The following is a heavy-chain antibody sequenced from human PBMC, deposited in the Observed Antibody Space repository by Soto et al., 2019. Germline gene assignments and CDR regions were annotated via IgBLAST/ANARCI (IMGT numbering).Heavy chain of an antibody. D-gene: IGHD3-22*01. V-gene: IGHV4-31*03. J-gene: IGHJ4*02. CDR2: IYYSGST. CDR1: VGSISSGGYY. Sequence: SETLSLTCTFSVGSISSGGYYWSWIRQHPWKGLEWIGYIYYSGSTYYNPSLKSRVTISVDTSKNQFSLKLSSVTAADTAVYYCARLDSSGYYYGYYFEYWGQGTLVIVSS. CDR3: ARLDSSGYYYGYYFEY.